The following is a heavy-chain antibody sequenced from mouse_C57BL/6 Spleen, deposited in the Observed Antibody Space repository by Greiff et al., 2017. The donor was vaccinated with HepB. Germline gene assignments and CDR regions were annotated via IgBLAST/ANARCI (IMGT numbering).Heavy chain of an antibody. Sequence: VQLQQPGAELVRPGSSVKLSCKASGYTFTSYWMHWVKQRPIQGLEWIGNIDPSDSETHYNQKFKDKATLTVDKSSSTAYMQLSSLTSEDSAVYYCARGYYSNYEGFAYWGQGTLVTVSA. CDR3: ARGYYSNYEGFAY. CDR2: IDPSDSET. V-gene: IGHV1-52*01. D-gene: IGHD2-5*01. CDR1: GYTFTSYW. J-gene: IGHJ3*01.